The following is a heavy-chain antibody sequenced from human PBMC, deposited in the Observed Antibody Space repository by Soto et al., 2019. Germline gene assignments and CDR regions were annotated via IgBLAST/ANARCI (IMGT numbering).Heavy chain of an antibody. CDR2: LYYGRSA. V-gene: IGHV4-59*12. CDR1: GDSISSYY. J-gene: IGHJ4*02. Sequence: SETLSLTCAVSGDSISSYYCMWIRQPPGKGLESIGYLYYGRSANYNPSLKSRVTLSVGTSTNQCSLTLTSMTAADTAVYYCARDKITGLFDYWGQGTPVTVSS. CDR3: ARDKITGLFDY. D-gene: IGHD2-8*02.